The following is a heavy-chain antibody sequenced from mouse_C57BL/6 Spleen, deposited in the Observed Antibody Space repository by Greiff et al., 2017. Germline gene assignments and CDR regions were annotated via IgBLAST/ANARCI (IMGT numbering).Heavy chain of an antibody. V-gene: IGHV1-62-2*01. CDR3: ARHEEGDYDEGWYFDV. J-gene: IGHJ1*03. D-gene: IGHD2-4*01. Sequence: QVQLQQSGAELVKPGASVKLSCKASGYTFTEYTIHWVKQRPGQGLEWIGWFYPGSGSIKYKEKFKDKATLTADKSSRTVYMELSRLTSEDSAVYFCARHEEGDYDEGWYFDVWGTGTTVTVSS. CDR1: GYTFTEYT. CDR2: FYPGSGSI.